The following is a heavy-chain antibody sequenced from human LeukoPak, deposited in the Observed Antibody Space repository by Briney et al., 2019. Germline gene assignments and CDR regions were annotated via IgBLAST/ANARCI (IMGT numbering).Heavy chain of an antibody. CDR1: GYSISSGYY. Sequence: SETLSLTCTVSGYSISSGYYWGWIRQPPGKGLEWIGSIYYSGSTYYNPSLKSRVTISVDTSKNQFSLKVSSVTAADTAVYYCARSSTTDPNHYYYYYMDVWGKGTTVTVSS. V-gene: IGHV4-38-2*02. D-gene: IGHD2-2*01. CDR2: IYYSGST. CDR3: ARSSTTDPNHYYYYYMDV. J-gene: IGHJ6*03.